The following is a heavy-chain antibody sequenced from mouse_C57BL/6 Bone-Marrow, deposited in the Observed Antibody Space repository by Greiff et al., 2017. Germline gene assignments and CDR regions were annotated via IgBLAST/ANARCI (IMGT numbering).Heavy chain of an antibody. CDR2: IYYSGTI. CDR3: ARDPANWDSYFDD. D-gene: IGHD4-1*01. CDR1: GISITTGNYR. Sequence: DVKLQESGPGLVKPSQTVFLTCTVTGISITTGNYRWSWIRQFPGNKLEWIGYIYYSGTITYNPSLTSRTTITRDTPKNQFFLEMNSLTAEDTATYYCARDPANWDSYFDDWGQGTTLTVSS. J-gene: IGHJ2*01. V-gene: IGHV3-5*01.